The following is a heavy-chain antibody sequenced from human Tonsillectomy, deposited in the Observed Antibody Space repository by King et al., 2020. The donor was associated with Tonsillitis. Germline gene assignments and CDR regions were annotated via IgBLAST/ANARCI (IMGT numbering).Heavy chain of an antibody. D-gene: IGHD3-22*01. J-gene: IGHJ3*02. CDR1: GYTFTDYY. CDR3: ARVVNYYDSSGYYQDGFDI. Sequence: VQLVESGAEVKKPGASVKVSCKASGYTFTDYYMHWVRQAPGQGLEWMGWINPNSGATNYAQKFQGRVTMTRDTSITTAYMELSRLRSDDTAVYYCARVVNYYDSSGYYQDGFDIWGQGTMVTVSS. V-gene: IGHV1-2*02. CDR2: INPNSGAT.